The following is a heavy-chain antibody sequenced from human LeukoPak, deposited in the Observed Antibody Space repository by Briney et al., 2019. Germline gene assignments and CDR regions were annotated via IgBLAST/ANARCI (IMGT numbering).Heavy chain of an antibody. D-gene: IGHD2-15*01. CDR2: IYYSGST. J-gene: IGHJ2*01. Sequence: SETLSLTRTVSGGSISSYYWSWIRQPPGKGLEWIGYIYYSGSTNYNPSLKSRVTISVDTSKNQFSLKLSSVTAADTAVYYCARQGSGFWYFDLWGRGTLVTVSS. V-gene: IGHV4-59*08. CDR3: ARQGSGFWYFDL. CDR1: GGSISSYY.